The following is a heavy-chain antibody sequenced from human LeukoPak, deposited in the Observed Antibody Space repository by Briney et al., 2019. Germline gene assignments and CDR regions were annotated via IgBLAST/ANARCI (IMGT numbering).Heavy chain of an antibody. CDR1: GFTFSSYA. CDR3: AKDGRQEVDC. J-gene: IGHJ4*02. CDR2: ISGSGHST. Sequence: GSGRLSCAASGFTFSSYAMRWVRQAPGKGLEWVSSISGSGHSTYNADSVKGRFTISSDKSKNTLYLQMNSLRAEDTAVYYCAKDGRQEVDCWGQGT. D-gene: IGHD6-25*01. V-gene: IGHV3-23*01.